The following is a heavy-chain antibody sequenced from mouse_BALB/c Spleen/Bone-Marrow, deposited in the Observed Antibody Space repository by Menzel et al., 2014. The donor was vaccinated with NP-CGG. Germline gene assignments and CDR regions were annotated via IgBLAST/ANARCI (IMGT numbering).Heavy chain of an antibody. V-gene: IGHV1-9*01. D-gene: IGHD1-1*02. CDR1: GYTFSSYW. CDR2: ILPGSGST. J-gene: IGHJ3*01. CDR3: ASFYGRFAY. Sequence: QVQLQQSGAELMKPGASVKISCKATGYTFSSYWIEWVKQRPGHGLEWIGEILPGSGSTNYNEKFKGKATFTADTSSNTAYMQLSSLTSEDSAVYYCASFYGRFAYWGQGTLDTVSA.